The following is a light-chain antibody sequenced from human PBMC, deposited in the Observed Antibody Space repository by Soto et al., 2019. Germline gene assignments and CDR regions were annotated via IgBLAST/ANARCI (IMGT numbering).Light chain of an antibody. Sequence: DIPMTQSPSTLSASVGDRVTITCRASQSISSWLAWYQQKPGKAPKLLIYKASNFESGVPSRFSGSGSGTESAPTTSSLQPEDYATDYCQQYNRLCTFGQGTKVEVK. CDR1: QSISSW. V-gene: IGKV1-5*03. CDR3: QQYNRLCT. CDR2: KAS. J-gene: IGKJ1*01.